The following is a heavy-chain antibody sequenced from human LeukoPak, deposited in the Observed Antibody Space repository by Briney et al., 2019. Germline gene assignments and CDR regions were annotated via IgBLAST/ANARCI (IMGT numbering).Heavy chain of an antibody. V-gene: IGHV4-4*02. D-gene: IGHD3-22*01. CDR2: MNRSGTT. CDR3: AGLVGRYSSGLYYYYFDY. Sequence: SGTLSLTCTVSGDSINSLDLWSWVRHAQGKGREWIGEMNRSGTTHSNPSVKSRVTISIDKSKNQFFLNLSSVTAADTAVYYCAGLVGRYSSGLYYYYFDYWGQGTLVTVSS. CDR1: GDSINSLDL. J-gene: IGHJ4*02.